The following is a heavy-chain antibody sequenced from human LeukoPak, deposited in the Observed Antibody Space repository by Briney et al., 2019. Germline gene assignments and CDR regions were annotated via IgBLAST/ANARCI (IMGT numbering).Heavy chain of an antibody. J-gene: IGHJ4*02. Sequence: GGSLRLSCTVSGFTVSSNSMSWVRQAPGKGLEWVSFIYSDNTHYSDSVKGRFTISRDNAKNTLYLQMNSLRAEDTAVYYCAKASAMIVVVSKHFDYWGQGTLVTVSS. CDR3: AKASAMIVVVSKHFDY. D-gene: IGHD3-22*01. V-gene: IGHV3-53*01. CDR1: GFTVSSNS. CDR2: IYSDNT.